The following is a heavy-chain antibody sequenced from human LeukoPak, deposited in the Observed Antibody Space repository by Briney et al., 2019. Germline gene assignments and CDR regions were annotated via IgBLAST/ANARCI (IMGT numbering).Heavy chain of an antibody. Sequence: GGSLRLSCAASGFTFSSYTMNWVRQAPGEGLEWVSSISSGSSYIYYADPVKGRFTISRDNAKNSLYLQMNSLRVEDTAVYYCAEDLDSGYISYYYMDVWGKGTTVTVSS. CDR3: AEDLDSGYISYYYMDV. V-gene: IGHV3-21*01. J-gene: IGHJ6*03. CDR1: GFTFSSYT. D-gene: IGHD5-18*01. CDR2: ISSGSSYI.